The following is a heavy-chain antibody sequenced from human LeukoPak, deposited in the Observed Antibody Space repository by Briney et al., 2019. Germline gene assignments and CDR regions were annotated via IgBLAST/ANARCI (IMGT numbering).Heavy chain of an antibody. D-gene: IGHD3-16*01. CDR2: ISSSSTII. Sequence: GGSLRLSCAASGFTFSSYELYWVRQAPGKGLEWISYISSSSTIIKYADSVRGRFTISRDDARESLYLQMSSLRADDTAIYYCGASRQYVGAFDIWGQGTLVTVSS. V-gene: IGHV3-48*03. CDR1: GFTFSSYE. J-gene: IGHJ3*02. CDR3: GASRQYVGAFDI.